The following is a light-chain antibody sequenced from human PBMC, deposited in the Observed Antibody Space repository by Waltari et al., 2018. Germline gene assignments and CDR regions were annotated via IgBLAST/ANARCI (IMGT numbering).Light chain of an antibody. Sequence: QTVVTQEPSFSVSPGGTVTLTCGLSLGSVSTRYYPSWYQQIPGQAPRTLMYSTNTRSSGVPDRFSGSILGNKAALTITGAQADDECDYYCVLYMGSGIHVFGTGTKVTVL. CDR1: LGSVSTRYY. J-gene: IGLJ1*01. V-gene: IGLV8-61*01. CDR3: VLYMGSGIHV. CDR2: STN.